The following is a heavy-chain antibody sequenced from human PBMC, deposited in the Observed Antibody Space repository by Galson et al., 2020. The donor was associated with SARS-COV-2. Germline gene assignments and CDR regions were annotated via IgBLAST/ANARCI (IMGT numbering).Heavy chain of an antibody. CDR3: AKGRRYTVTTFSDY. V-gene: IGHV3-30*18. CDR2: ISYDGSNK. D-gene: IGHD4-4*01. J-gene: IGHJ4*02. CDR1: GFTFSSYG. Sequence: GESLKISCAASGFTFSSYGMHWVRQAPGKGLEWVAVISYDGSNKYYADSVKGRFTISRDNSKNTLYLQMNSLRAEDTAVYYCAKGRRYTVTTFSDYWGQGTLVTVSS.